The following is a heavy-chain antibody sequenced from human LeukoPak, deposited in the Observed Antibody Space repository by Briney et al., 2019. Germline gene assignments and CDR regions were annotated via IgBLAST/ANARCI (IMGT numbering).Heavy chain of an antibody. V-gene: IGHV3-21*01. CDR2: INSSSSYI. D-gene: IGHD5-12*01. Sequence: GGSLRLSCAASGFTFSSYSMNWVRQAPGKGLEWVSSINSSSSYIYYADSVKGRFTISRDNAKNSLYLQMNSLRAEDPAVYYCARGPSGYHNTGGQGTLVTVSS. CDR1: GFTFSSYS. J-gene: IGHJ4*02. CDR3: ARGPSGYHNT.